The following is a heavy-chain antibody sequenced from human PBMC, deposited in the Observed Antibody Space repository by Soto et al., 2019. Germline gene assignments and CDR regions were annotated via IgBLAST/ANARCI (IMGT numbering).Heavy chain of an antibody. D-gene: IGHD3-3*01. V-gene: IGHV3-74*01. CDR3: ARDIYDYWSSYYKPYDVFDM. J-gene: IGHJ3*02. CDR2: INGDGSST. CDR1: GFTLSDYW. Sequence: EVQLAESGGGLVQPGGSLRLSCAASGFTLSDYWMHWVRQVPGKRLVWVSRINGDGSSTNYADSVKGRFTISRDNAKNTLYLQMKFLRAEDTAVYYCARDIYDYWSSYYKPYDVFDMWGQGTMVTVSS.